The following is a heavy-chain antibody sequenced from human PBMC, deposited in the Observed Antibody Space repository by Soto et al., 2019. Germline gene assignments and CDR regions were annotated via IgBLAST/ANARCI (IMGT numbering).Heavy chain of an antibody. D-gene: IGHD2-2*01. V-gene: IGHV4-39*01. Sequence: SETLSLTCTVSGGSISSSSYYWGWIRQPPGKGLEWIGSIYYSGGTYYNPSLKSRVTISVDTSKNQFSLKLSSVTAADTAVYYCAGSYCSSTSCEYYYYYYGMDVWGQGTTVTVSS. CDR2: IYYSGGT. CDR1: GGSISSSSYY. J-gene: IGHJ6*02. CDR3: AGSYCSSTSCEYYYYYYGMDV.